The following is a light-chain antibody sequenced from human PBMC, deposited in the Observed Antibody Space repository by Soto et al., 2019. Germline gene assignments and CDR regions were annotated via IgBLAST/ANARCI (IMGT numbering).Light chain of an antibody. J-gene: IGKJ1*01. V-gene: IGKV3-20*01. CDR1: QSLRSTY. CDR2: GAS. CDR3: QQYGNSPQT. Sequence: MVSAHAPGTLTFSLLQGPTLSYRASQSLRSTYLAWYQQKPGQAPRLLIYGASSRATGIPDRFSGSGSGTDFTLTISRLEPEDFAVYYCQQYGNSPQTFGQGTKVDIK.